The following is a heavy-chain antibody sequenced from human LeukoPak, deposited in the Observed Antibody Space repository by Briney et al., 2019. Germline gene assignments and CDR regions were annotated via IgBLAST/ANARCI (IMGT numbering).Heavy chain of an antibody. D-gene: IGHD6-6*01. V-gene: IGHV4-59*13. CDR3: ARVAEAALPWYFGL. J-gene: IGHJ2*01. Sequence: SETLSLTCTVSGGSISSYYWSWIRQPPGKGLEWIGYIYYSGSTNFNPSLKSRITISVDTSKNQSSLKLTSVTAADTAVYYCARVAEAALPWYFGLWGRGTLITVSS. CDR1: GGSISSYY. CDR2: IYYSGST.